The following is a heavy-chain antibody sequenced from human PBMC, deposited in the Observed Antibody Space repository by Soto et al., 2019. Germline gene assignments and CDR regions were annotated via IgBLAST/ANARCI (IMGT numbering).Heavy chain of an antibody. Sequence: QVQMQESGPGLVKPSETLSLTCTVSGDSVRNQYWRWIRRPPGRGLEWIGYIYRSGSTKYNPSLKNRLTISVDTSKNQCSLKLSSVTAADTAVYYCARTLDYGHMDVWGKGTTVTVSS. V-gene: IGHV4-4*09. CDR3: ARTLDYGHMDV. CDR1: GDSVRNQY. D-gene: IGHD3-16*01. J-gene: IGHJ6*03. CDR2: IYRSGST.